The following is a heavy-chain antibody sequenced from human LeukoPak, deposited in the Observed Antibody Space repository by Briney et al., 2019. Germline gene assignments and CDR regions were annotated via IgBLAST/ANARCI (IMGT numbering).Heavy chain of an antibody. D-gene: IGHD1-1*01. CDR2: INPNTGAT. CDR1: GYAFTDYY. V-gene: IGHV1-2*02. CDR3: ARYRDDMGYWYFDL. Sequence: ASVRVSCKPSGYAFTDYYIHWVRQAPGQGPEWMGWINPNTGATNYAQRFQGRVTMTRDTSISTAYLDLSRLTSDDTAVYYCARYRDDMGYWYFDLWGRGTLVTVSS. J-gene: IGHJ2*01.